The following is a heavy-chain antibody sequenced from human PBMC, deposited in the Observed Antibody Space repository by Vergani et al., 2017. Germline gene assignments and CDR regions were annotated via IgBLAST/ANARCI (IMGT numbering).Heavy chain of an antibody. CDR2: ISSSSSYT. J-gene: IGHJ3*02. CDR3: ARDLKVDYDILTGPRDAFDI. D-gene: IGHD3-9*01. CDR1: GFTFSDYY. V-gene: IGHV3-11*06. Sequence: QVQLVESGGGLVKPGGSLRLSCAASGFTFSDYYMSWIRQAPGKGLEWVSYISSSSSYTNYADSVKGRFTISRDNAKNSLYLQMNSLRAEDTAVYYCARDLKVDYDILTGPRDAFDIWGQGTMVTVSS.